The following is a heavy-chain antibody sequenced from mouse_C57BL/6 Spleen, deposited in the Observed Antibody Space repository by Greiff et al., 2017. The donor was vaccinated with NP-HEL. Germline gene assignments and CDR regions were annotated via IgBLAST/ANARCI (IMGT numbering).Heavy chain of an antibody. D-gene: IGHD2-5*01. Sequence: VKLQQPGAELVKPGASVKLSCKASGYTFTSYWMQWVKQRPGQGLEWIGEIDPSDSYTNYNQKFKGKATLTVDTSSSTAYMQLSSLTSEDSAVYYCSNYRFAYWGQGTLVTVSA. CDR3: SNYRFAY. J-gene: IGHJ3*01. CDR1: GYTFTSYW. CDR2: IDPSDSYT. V-gene: IGHV1-50*01.